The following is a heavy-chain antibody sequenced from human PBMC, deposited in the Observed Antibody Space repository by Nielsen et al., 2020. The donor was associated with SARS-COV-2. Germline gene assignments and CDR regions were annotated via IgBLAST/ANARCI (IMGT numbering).Heavy chain of an antibody. J-gene: IGHJ4*02. V-gene: IGHV4-34*01. CDR2: INHSGST. CDR3: ASYDYVWGSYRDFDY. Sequence: RQAPGKGLEWIGEINHSGSTNYNPSLKSRVTISVDTSKNQFSLKLSSVTAADTAVYYCASYDYVWGSYRDFDYWGQGTLVTVSS. D-gene: IGHD3-16*01.